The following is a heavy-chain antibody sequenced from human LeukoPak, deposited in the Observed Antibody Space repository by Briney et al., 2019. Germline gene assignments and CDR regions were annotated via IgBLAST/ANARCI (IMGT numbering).Heavy chain of an antibody. CDR2: ISSSSSTI. CDR3: ARDPIAAAGTLDY. Sequence: PGGSLRLSCAASGFTFSSYSMDWVRQAPGEGLEWVSYISSSSSTIYYADSVKGRFTISRDNAKNSLYLQMNSLRAEDTAVYYCARDPIAAAGTLDYGGQGTLVTVSS. V-gene: IGHV3-48*01. D-gene: IGHD6-13*01. CDR1: GFTFSSYS. J-gene: IGHJ4*02.